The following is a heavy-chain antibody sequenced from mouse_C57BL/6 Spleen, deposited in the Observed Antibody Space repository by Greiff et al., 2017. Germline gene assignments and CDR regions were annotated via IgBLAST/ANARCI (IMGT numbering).Heavy chain of an antibody. Sequence: VQLQESGAELARPGASVKLSCKASGYTFTSYGISWVKQRTGQGLEWIGEIYPRSGNTYYNEKFKGKATLTADKSSSTAYMELRSLTSEDSAVYFCARLNWDEFAYWGQGTLVTVSA. V-gene: IGHV1-81*01. D-gene: IGHD4-1*01. CDR2: IYPRSGNT. J-gene: IGHJ3*01. CDR3: ARLNWDEFAY. CDR1: GYTFTSYG.